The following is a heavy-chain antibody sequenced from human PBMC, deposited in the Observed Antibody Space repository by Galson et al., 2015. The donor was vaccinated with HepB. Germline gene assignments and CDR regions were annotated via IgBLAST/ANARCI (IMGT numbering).Heavy chain of an antibody. Sequence: SLRLSCAASGFTFSRYVMHWVRQAPGKGLEWVAIISYDGSNKYYADSVKGRFTISRDNSKNTLYLQMNSLRAEDTAVYYCARELGSGYDFWSGPDYWGQGTLVTVSS. J-gene: IGHJ4*02. D-gene: IGHD3-3*01. CDR2: ISYDGSNK. CDR1: GFTFSRYV. V-gene: IGHV3-30-3*01. CDR3: ARELGSGYDFWSGPDY.